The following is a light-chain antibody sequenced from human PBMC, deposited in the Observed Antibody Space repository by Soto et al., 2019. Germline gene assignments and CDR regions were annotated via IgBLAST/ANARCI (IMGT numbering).Light chain of an antibody. Sequence: QSALTQPPSASGSPGQSVTISCTGSSSDVGDYNYVSWYQQPPGKAPKLMIYEVSKRPSGVPDRFSGSKSGNTASLTVSGLQAEDEPDYYCCLYIGATTYVFGTGTKVTVL. J-gene: IGLJ1*01. CDR3: CLYIGATTYV. V-gene: IGLV2-8*01. CDR2: EVS. CDR1: SSDVGDYNY.